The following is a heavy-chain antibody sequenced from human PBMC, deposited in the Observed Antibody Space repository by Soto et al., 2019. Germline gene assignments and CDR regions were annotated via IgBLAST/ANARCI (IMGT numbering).Heavy chain of an antibody. Sequence: PSETLSLTCTVSGDSISSSNWWTWVRQPPGKGLEWVGDIFHTGITNSNPSLKSRVTMSVDKSKNQFSLKLTSVTAADTAVYYCARAHLGSDRYILEPFDPWGQGTLVTVSS. CDR2: IFHTGIT. D-gene: IGHD1-1*01. J-gene: IGHJ5*02. CDR3: ARAHLGSDRYILEPFDP. CDR1: GDSISSSNW. V-gene: IGHV4-4*02.